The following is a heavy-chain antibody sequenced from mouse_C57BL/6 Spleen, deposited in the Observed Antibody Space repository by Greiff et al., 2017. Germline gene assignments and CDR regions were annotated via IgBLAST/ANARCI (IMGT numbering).Heavy chain of an antibody. J-gene: IGHJ2*01. CDR3: TTEEDSSGYLDY. Sequence: DVQLQQSGAELVRPGASVKLSCTASGFNITDDYMHWVKQRPEQGLEWIGWIDPANGDTEYASKFQGKATITEDTSSNTAYLQLSILTSDDAAVYYWTTEEDSSGYLDYWGQGTTLTVSS. V-gene: IGHV14-4*01. CDR2: IDPANGDT. CDR1: GFNITDDY. D-gene: IGHD3-2*02.